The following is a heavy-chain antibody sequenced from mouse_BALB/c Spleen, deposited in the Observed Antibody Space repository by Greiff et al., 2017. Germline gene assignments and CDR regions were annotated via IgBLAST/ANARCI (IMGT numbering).Heavy chain of an antibody. J-gene: IGHJ3*01. CDR2: IYPGNSDT. D-gene: IGHD2-4*01. Sequence: VQLQQSGTVLARPGASVKMSCKASGYTFTSYWMHWVKQRPGQGLEWIGAIYPGNSDTSYNQKFKGKAKLTADTSSSTAYMQLSSLTSEDSAIYYCARSSPGYYDYEAYWGQGTLVTVSA. V-gene: IGHV1-5*01. CDR1: GYTFTSYW. CDR3: ARSSPGYYDYEAY.